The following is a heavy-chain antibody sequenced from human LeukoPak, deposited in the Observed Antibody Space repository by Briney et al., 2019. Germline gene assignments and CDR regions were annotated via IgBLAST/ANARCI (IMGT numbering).Heavy chain of an antibody. Sequence: ASVKVSCKASGYTFTGYYMHWVRPAPGQGLEWMGWINPNSGGTNYAQKFQGRVTMTRDTSISTAYMELSRLRSDDTAVYYCARGLAIVVVRLDYWGQGTLVTVSS. J-gene: IGHJ4*02. V-gene: IGHV1-2*02. CDR3: ARGLAIVVVRLDY. CDR1: GYTFTGYY. D-gene: IGHD3-22*01. CDR2: INPNSGGT.